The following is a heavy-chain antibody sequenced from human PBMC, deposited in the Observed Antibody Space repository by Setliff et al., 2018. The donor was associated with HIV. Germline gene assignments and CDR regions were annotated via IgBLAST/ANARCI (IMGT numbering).Heavy chain of an antibody. D-gene: IGHD6-19*01. V-gene: IGHV1-46*01. J-gene: IGHJ6*03. CDR2: INPSGGTT. CDR1: GYTFTSYY. CDR3: ARVQTMAVAGTQYYYMDV. Sequence: GASVKVSCKASGYTFTSYYMHWVRQAPGQGLEWLGIINPSGGTTNYAQKFQGRVTMTRDTSASAAYMELSSLRSEDTAVYYCARVQTMAVAGTQYYYMDVWGKGTTVTVSS.